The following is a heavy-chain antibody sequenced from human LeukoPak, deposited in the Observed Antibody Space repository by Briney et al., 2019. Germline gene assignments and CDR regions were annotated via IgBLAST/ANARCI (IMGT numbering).Heavy chain of an antibody. CDR3: ARGRFYHFDY. V-gene: IGHV4-31*03. Sequence: SETLSLTCTVSGDSIGSGGYYWTWIRQHPGKGLEWIGYIYYTGSTHYNPSLKSRVSISMDTSKKQFSLKVSSVTVADTAVYYCARGRFYHFDYWGQGSLVTVSS. CDR1: GDSIGSGGYY. D-gene: IGHD2/OR15-2a*01. J-gene: IGHJ4*02. CDR2: IYYTGST.